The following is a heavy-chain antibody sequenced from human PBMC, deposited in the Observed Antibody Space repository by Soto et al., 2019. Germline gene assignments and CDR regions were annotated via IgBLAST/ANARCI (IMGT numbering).Heavy chain of an antibody. V-gene: IGHV4-59*01. D-gene: IGHD1-26*01. Sequence: SETLSLTCTVSGGSISSYYWSWIRQPPGKGLEWIGYIYYSGSTNYNPSLKSRVTISVDTSKNQFSLKLSSVTAADTAVYYCARDHYSGSWPLAYGLYVCGQGTTVTVYS. J-gene: IGHJ6*02. CDR1: GGSISSYY. CDR3: ARDHYSGSWPLAYGLYV. CDR2: IYYSGST.